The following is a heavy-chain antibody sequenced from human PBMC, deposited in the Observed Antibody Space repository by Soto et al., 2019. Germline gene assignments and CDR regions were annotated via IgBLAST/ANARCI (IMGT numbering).Heavy chain of an antibody. CDR3: ARGGGPEIAYGMDV. J-gene: IGHJ6*02. CDR2: IYHSGST. D-gene: IGHD3-16*01. Sequence: QVQLQESGPGLVKPSGTLSLTCAVSGGSISSINWWSWVRQPPGKGLKWIGEIYHSGSTTYNPSLKSRVTISVDKSKNQFSLKLKSVTAADTAIYYCARGGGPEIAYGMDVWGQGTTVIVSS. V-gene: IGHV4-4*02. CDR1: GGSISSINW.